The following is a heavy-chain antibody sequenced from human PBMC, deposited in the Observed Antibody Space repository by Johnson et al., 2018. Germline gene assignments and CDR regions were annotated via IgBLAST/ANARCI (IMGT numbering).Heavy chain of an antibody. CDR3: GKEGGGTRRSHGAFDV. CDR2: MSGDGSEK. CDR1: GFSFSGYI. V-gene: IGHV3-30*18. J-gene: IGHJ3*01. D-gene: IGHD3-16*01. Sequence: QVQLQEAGGGVVQPGTSLRLSCAASGFSFSGYIMHWVRQVPGKGLEWVAAMSGDGSEKYYVDSVKGRLIISGDNSKNTLYLQMTSLRLVDTAGYYCGKEGGGTRRSHGAFDVWGLGTMVIVSS.